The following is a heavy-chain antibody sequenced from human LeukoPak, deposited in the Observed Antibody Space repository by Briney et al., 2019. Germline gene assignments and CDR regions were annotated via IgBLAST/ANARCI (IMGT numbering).Heavy chain of an antibody. CDR3: ARVLKWVDY. D-gene: IGHD2-8*01. V-gene: IGHV1-3*01. Sequence: ASVTVSCTASGGTFSSYAISWVRQAPGQGLEWMGWINAGNGNTKYSQKFQGRVTITRDTSASTAYMELSSLRSEDTAVYYCARVLKWVDYWGQGTLVTVSS. J-gene: IGHJ4*02. CDR2: INAGNGNT. CDR1: GGTFSSYA.